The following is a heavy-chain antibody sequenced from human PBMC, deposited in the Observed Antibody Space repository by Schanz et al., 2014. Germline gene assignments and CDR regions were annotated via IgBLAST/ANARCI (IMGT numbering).Heavy chain of an antibody. Sequence: QVQLLQSGAEVKKPGASVKVSCKASGNTLSAYSIHWIRQAPGQGLEWMGWIDPNSGGTNYAQKFQGRVTMTSDTSITTVYMEVNSLTSDDTAVYYCARFNSGSHSPPYYYYGMDVWGQGTTVTVSS. CDR2: IDPNSGGT. D-gene: IGHD1-26*01. CDR3: ARFNSGSHSPPYYYYGMDV. CDR1: GNTLSAYS. V-gene: IGHV1-2*02. J-gene: IGHJ6*02.